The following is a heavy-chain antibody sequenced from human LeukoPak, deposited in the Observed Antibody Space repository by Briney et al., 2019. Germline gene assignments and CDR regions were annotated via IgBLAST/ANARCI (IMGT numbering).Heavy chain of an antibody. CDR1: GFTFSTYW. V-gene: IGHV3-7*03. CDR3: ARVKGEGAHFDY. D-gene: IGHD1-26*01. J-gene: IGHJ4*02. Sequence: GGSLRLSCAASGFTFSTYWMNWFRQTPGRGLEWVAKIRGDGGEKDHVASVKGRFTVSRDNAKNSLYLQMHSLRAEDTAFYHCARVKGEGAHFDYWGQGTLVTVSS. CDR2: IRGDGGEK.